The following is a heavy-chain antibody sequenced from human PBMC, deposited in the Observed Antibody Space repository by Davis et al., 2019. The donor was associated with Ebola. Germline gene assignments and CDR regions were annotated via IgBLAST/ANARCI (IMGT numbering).Heavy chain of an antibody. CDR1: GYTFGSYF. J-gene: IGHJ4*02. CDR2: INPSGGST. CDR3: ARGRGHHESSGGDY. V-gene: IGHV1-46*01. D-gene: IGHD3-22*01. Sequence: ASVKVSCKTSGYTFGSYFIHWVRQAPGQGLEWMGIINPSGGSTTYAQKFQGRVTMTRDTSTGTVYMELNSLRSEDTALYYCARGRGHHESSGGDYWGQGTLVTVSS.